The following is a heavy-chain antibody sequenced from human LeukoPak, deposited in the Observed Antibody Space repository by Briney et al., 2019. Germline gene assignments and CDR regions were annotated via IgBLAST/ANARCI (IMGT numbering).Heavy chain of an antibody. J-gene: IGHJ4*02. D-gene: IGHD1-26*01. V-gene: IGHV4-39*01. CDR3: ARARSGSYRSFDY. CDR1: GGSISSSSYY. Sequence: SETLSLTRTVSGGSISSSSYYWGWIRQPPGKGLEWIGSIYYSGSTYYKPSLKSRVTISVDTSKNQFSLKLSSVTAADTAVYYFARARSGSYRSFDYWGQGTLVTVSS. CDR2: IYYSGST.